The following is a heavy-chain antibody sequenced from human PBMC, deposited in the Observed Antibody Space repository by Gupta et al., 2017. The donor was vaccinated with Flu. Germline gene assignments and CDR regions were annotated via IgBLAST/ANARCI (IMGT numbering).Heavy chain of an antibody. CDR2: ISGSDGGT. Sequence: FSTSSMTWVRQAPGKGLEWVSAISGSDGGTQYANSVKGRFTISRDNSKNTLYLQMNSLRADDTAVYYCVKADGTGWFYLHYWGQGTLVTVSS. J-gene: IGHJ4*02. V-gene: IGHV3-23*01. CDR3: VKADGTGWFYLHY. CDR1: FSTSS. D-gene: IGHD6-19*01.